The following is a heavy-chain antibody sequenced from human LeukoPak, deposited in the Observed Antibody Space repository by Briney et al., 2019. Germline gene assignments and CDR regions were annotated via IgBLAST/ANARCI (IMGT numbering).Heavy chain of an antibody. J-gene: IGHJ4*02. CDR3: ARVTRITIFGVERWAFDY. CDR2: IYTSGST. Sequence: SETLSLTCTVSGGSISSYYWSWIRQPAGKGLEWIGRIYTSGSTNYNPSLKSRVTMSVDTSKNQFSLKLSSVTAADTAVYYCARVTRITIFGVERWAFDYWGQETLVTVSS. D-gene: IGHD3-3*01. V-gene: IGHV4-4*07. CDR1: GGSISSYY.